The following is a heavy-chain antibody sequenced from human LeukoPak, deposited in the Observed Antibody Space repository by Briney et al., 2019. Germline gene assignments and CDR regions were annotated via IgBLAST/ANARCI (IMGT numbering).Heavy chain of an antibody. Sequence: GGSLRLYCAASGFTFSSYSMSWVRQAPGKGLEWVSYISGGSSYIYYADSVKGRFTISRDNAKNSLYLQMNSLTAEDTAVYYCARKGVFCSSTSCYRAEFDYWGQGTLVTVSS. V-gene: IGHV3-21*01. D-gene: IGHD2-2*02. CDR2: ISGGSSYI. CDR3: ARKGVFCSSTSCYRAEFDY. CDR1: GFTFSSYS. J-gene: IGHJ4*02.